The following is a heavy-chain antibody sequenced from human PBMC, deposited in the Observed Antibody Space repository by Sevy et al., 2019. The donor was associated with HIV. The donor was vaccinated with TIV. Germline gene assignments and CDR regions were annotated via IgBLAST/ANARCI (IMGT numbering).Heavy chain of an antibody. CDR2: VKTETDGGTR. D-gene: IGHD5-12*01. CDR1: GISFFNTW. CDR3: VAERWGFFDSGTSFLLPFFDS. J-gene: IGHJ4*02. Sequence: GGSLRLSCSGSGISFFNTWMSWVRQAPGKGLEWVGRVKTETDGGTREYAAFVKGSVIISRADSKDTIYLQMNSLQTEDTAVYFCVAERWGFFDSGTSFLLPFFDSWGPGTLVTVSS. V-gene: IGHV3-15*01.